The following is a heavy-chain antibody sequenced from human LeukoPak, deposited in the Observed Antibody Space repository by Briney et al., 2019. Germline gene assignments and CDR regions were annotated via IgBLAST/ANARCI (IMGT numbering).Heavy chain of an antibody. CDR1: GFTFSTYA. D-gene: IGHD6-13*01. CDR2: ISGSDDST. Sequence: PGGCLRLSCAASGFTFSTYAMSWVRQAPGKGREWVSVISGSDDSTYYADSVKGRFTISRDNSKNTLFLQMNSLRAEDTALYYCAKAGHSSSWAWADYWGQGTLVTVSS. J-gene: IGHJ4*02. CDR3: AKAGHSSSWAWADY. V-gene: IGHV3-23*01.